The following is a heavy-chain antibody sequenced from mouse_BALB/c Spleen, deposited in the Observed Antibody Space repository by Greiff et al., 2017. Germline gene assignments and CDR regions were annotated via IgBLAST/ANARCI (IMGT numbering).Heavy chain of an antibody. V-gene: IGHV3-8*02. CDR2: ISYSGST. CDR1: GDSITSGY. J-gene: IGHJ3*01. Sequence: VQLKESGPSLVKPSQTLSLTCSVTGDSITSGYWNWIRKFPGNKLEYMGYISYSGSTYYNPSLKSRISITRDTSKNQYYLQLNSVTTEDTATYYCARYHYGYDEGFAYWGQGTLVTVSA. CDR3: ARYHYGYDEGFAY. D-gene: IGHD2-2*01.